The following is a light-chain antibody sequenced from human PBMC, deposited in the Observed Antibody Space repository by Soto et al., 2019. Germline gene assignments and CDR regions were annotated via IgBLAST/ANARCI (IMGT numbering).Light chain of an antibody. J-gene: IGLJ2*01. Sequence: QSVLTQPPSVSAAPGLKVTISCSGSISNIGVNYVSWYQQVPGTAPKLLIYDNNKRPSGIPDRFSGSKSGTSATLGITGLQTGDEADYYCGTWDSSLSAVVFGGGTQLTVL. CDR1: ISNIGVNY. CDR3: GTWDSSLSAVV. V-gene: IGLV1-51*01. CDR2: DNN.